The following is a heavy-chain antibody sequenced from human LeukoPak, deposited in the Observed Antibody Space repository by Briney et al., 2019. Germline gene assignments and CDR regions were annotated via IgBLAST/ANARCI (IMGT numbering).Heavy chain of an antibody. CDR2: IIPILGIA. CDR3: ARDRTGTTIFDY. J-gene: IGHJ4*02. Sequence: SVKVSCKASGYTFTGYYMHWVRQAPGQGLEWMGRIIPILGIANYAQKFRGRVTITADKSTSTAYMELSSLRSEDTAVYYCARDRTGTTIFDYWGQGTLVTVSS. D-gene: IGHD1-7*01. V-gene: IGHV1-69*04. CDR1: GYTFTGYY.